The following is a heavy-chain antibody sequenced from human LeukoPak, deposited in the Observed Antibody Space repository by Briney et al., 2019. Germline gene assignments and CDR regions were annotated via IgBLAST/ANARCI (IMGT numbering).Heavy chain of an antibody. CDR1: GGSISDYY. CDR2: ISDSGST. Sequence: SETLSLTCTVSGGSISDYYWNWIRQPPGKGLEWIGYISDSGSTNYNPSLKGRVTISVDTSNNQFSLKLSSVTAADTAVYYCARRRAFDIWGQGTMVTVSS. CDR3: ARRRAFDI. J-gene: IGHJ3*02. V-gene: IGHV4-59*12.